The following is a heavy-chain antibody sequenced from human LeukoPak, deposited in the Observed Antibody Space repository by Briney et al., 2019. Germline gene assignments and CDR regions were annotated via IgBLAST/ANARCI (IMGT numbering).Heavy chain of an antibody. CDR3: AIKGDYGEYYFDY. V-gene: IGHV5-10-1*01. CDR2: VDPSESYT. J-gene: IGHJ4*02. CDR1: VYRFTSYC. D-gene: IGHD4-17*01. Sequence: GESLKISGQGSVYRFTSYCISWVGQVPGKGMAWMGRVDPSESYTNYSTPFQGHVTISADKSISTAYLQWSSLKASDTPMYYCAIKGDYGEYYFDYWGQGTLVTVSS.